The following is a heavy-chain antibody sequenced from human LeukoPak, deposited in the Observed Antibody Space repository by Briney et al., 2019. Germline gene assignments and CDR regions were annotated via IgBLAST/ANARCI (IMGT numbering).Heavy chain of an antibody. D-gene: IGHD2-2*01. V-gene: IGHV4-59*01. CDR3: ARAGGSSVLWDAFDI. J-gene: IGHJ3*02. CDR1: GGSISSYY. Sequence: SETLSLTCTVSGGSISSYYWSWIRQPPGNGLEWIGYIYYSGSTNYNPSLKSRVTISVDTSKNQFSLKLSSVTAADTAVYYCARAGGSSVLWDAFDIWGQGTMVTVSS. CDR2: IYYSGST.